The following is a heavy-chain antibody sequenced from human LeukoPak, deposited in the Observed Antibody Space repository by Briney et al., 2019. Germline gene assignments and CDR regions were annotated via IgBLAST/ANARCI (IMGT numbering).Heavy chain of an antibody. D-gene: IGHD3-22*01. Sequence: VGSLRLSCSVSGSTFSSYEMKWVRQAPGKGLEWISYISSSGRTIHYADSVKGRFTISRDNARSSLYLQMNSLRAEDTAVYYCVSGYLYGDYWGQGTLVTVSS. CDR3: VSGYLYGDY. V-gene: IGHV3-48*03. CDR2: ISSSGRTI. J-gene: IGHJ4*02. CDR1: GSTFSSYE.